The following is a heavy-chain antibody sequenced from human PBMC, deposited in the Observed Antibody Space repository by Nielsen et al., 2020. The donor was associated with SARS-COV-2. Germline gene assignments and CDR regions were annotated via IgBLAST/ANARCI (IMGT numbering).Heavy chain of an antibody. CDR3: ARGPGTAYYFMDV. Sequence: SETLSLTCAVSGDSVSSHDWWTWVRQSPGKGLEWIGEVSHSGSTNYNPSLKSRVTLSMDKSKNQFSLRLTSVSAADTAVYYCARGPGTAYYFMDVWGKGTTVTVYS. J-gene: IGHJ6*03. V-gene: IGHV4-4*02. D-gene: IGHD1-7*01. CDR1: GDSVSSHDW. CDR2: VSHSGST.